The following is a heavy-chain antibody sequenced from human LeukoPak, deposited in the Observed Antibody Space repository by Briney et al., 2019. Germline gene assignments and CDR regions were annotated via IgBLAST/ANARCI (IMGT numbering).Heavy chain of an antibody. Sequence: SETLSLTCTVSGGSISSSSYYWGWIRQPPGKGLEWIGSIYYSGSTYYNPSLKSRVTISVDTSKNQFSLKLSSVTAADTAVYYCARVGVGATTIRRAYFDYWGQGTLVTVSS. CDR3: ARVGVGATTIRRAYFDY. D-gene: IGHD1-26*01. CDR1: GGSISSSSYY. J-gene: IGHJ4*02. CDR2: IYYSGST. V-gene: IGHV4-39*07.